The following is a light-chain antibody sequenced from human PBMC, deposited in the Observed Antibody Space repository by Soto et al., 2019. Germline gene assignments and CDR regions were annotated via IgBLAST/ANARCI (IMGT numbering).Light chain of an antibody. CDR3: SSYAGSDRGV. CDR2: EVT. CDR1: SSDVGGYNY. V-gene: IGLV2-8*01. Sequence: QSALTQPPSASGSPGQSVTISCTGTSSDVGGYNYVSWYQQRPGKAPKLMIYEVTKRPSGVPDRFSGSKSGNTASLTVSGLQAEDEADYYCSSYAGSDRGVFGGGTQLTVL. J-gene: IGLJ3*02.